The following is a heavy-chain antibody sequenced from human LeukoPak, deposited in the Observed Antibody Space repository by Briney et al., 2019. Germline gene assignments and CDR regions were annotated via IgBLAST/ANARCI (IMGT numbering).Heavy chain of an antibody. D-gene: IGHD3-16*02. J-gene: IGHJ4*02. Sequence: PSETLSLTCTVSGGSISSSSYYWGWIRQPPGKGLEWIGSIYYSGSTYYNPSLKSRVTISVDTSKNQFSLKLSSVTAADTAVYYCARTMDYVWGSYHLWGQGTLVTVSS. CDR2: IYYSGST. CDR1: GGSISSSSYY. V-gene: IGHV4-39*07. CDR3: ARTMDYVWGSYHL.